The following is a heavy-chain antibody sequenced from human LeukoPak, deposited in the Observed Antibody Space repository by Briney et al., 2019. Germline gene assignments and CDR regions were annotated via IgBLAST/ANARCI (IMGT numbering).Heavy chain of an antibody. CDR1: GGTFSSYA. Sequence: SVKVSCKASGGTFSSYAITWVRQAHGLGLEWMGRIIPTLEVANYAQKFQGRVTITADKSTSTAYMELSSLRPEDTAVYYCARVISGTWLWFWGRGTLVTVSS. D-gene: IGHD1-14*01. CDR3: ARVISGTWLWF. J-gene: IGHJ4*02. V-gene: IGHV1-69*04. CDR2: IIPTLEVA.